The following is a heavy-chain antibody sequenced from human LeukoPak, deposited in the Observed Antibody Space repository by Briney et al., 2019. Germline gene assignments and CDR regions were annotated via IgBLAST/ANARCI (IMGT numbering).Heavy chain of an antibody. CDR3: ARVGGITGTWFPDY. V-gene: IGHV4-4*07. CDR1: GGSITNYY. Sequence: SETLSLTCTVSGGSITNYYWSWIRQPAAKGLEWIGRIYSSGSTNYNPSLKGRVTMSVDTSKNQFSLKLSSVTAADTAVYYCARVGGITGTWFPDYWGQGTLVTVSS. J-gene: IGHJ4*02. D-gene: IGHD1-7*01. CDR2: IYSSGST.